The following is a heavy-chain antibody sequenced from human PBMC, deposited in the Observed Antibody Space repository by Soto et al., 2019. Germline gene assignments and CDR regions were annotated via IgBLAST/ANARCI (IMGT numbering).Heavy chain of an antibody. CDR2: INHSGST. CDR1: GGSFSGYY. J-gene: IGHJ4*02. D-gene: IGHD4-17*01. V-gene: IGHV4-34*01. Sequence: QVQLQQWGAGLLKPSETLSLTCAVYGGSFSGYYWSWIRQPPGKGLEWIGEINHSGSTNYNPSLKSRVTISVETSKNQFSLNLSSVTAADTAVYYCARRTNDYGGYYFDYWGLGTLVTVSS. CDR3: ARRTNDYGGYYFDY.